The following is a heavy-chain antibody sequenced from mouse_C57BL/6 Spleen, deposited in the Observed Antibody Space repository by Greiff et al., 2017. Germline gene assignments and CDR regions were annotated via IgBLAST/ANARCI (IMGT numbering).Heavy chain of an antibody. CDR1: GFTFSSYG. CDR2: ISSGGSYT. D-gene: IGHD2-1*01. CDR3: ARQGGNYEAMDY. J-gene: IGHJ4*01. Sequence: EVKLVESGGDLVKPGGSLKLSCAASGFTFSSYGMSWVRQTPDKRLEWVATISSGGSYTYYPDSVKGRFTISRDNAKNTLYLQMSSLKSEDTAMYYCARQGGNYEAMDYWGQGTSVTVSS. V-gene: IGHV5-6*02.